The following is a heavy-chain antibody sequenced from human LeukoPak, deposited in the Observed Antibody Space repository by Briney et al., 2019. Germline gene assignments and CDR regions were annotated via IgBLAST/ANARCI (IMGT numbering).Heavy chain of an antibody. CDR2: ISSSSDYI. V-gene: IGHV3-21*01. CDR1: GFTLRSYS. J-gene: IGHJ3*01. Sequence: GGSLRLSCVGSGFTLRSYSMIWVRQAPGRGLEWISSISSSSDYIYYGDSMKGRFTASRDNAKNSLYLQMNSLGAEDTAVYYCARGHSGGYQRTDAFDAWGQGTMVTVSS. CDR3: ARGHSGGYQRTDAFDA. D-gene: IGHD1-26*01.